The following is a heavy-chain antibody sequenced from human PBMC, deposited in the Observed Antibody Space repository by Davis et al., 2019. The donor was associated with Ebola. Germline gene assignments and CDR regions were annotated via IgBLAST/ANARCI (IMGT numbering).Heavy chain of an antibody. CDR1: GFTFSSYG. CDR2: IWYDGSNK. D-gene: IGHD6-13*01. CDR3: ARGIGY. J-gene: IGHJ4*02. V-gene: IGHV3-33*03. Sequence: GESLKISCAASGFTFSSYGMHWVRQAPGKGLEWVAVIWYDGSNKYYADSVKGRFTISRDNAKNSLYLQMNSLRAEDTAVYYCARGIGYWGQGTLVTVSS.